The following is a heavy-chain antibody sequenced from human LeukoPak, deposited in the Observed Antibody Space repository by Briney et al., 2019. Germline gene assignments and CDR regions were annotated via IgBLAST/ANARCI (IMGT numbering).Heavy chain of an antibody. CDR2: ISGSGGST. Sequence: GGSLRLSCAASGFTFSSYAMSWVRQAPGKGLEWVSAISGSGGSTYYAGSVKGRFAISRDNSKNTLYLQMNSLRAEDTAVYYCAKDKEPGIVVVPGAIDYWGQGTLVTVSS. J-gene: IGHJ4*02. CDR1: GFTFSSYA. CDR3: AKDKEPGIVVVPGAIDY. V-gene: IGHV3-23*01. D-gene: IGHD2-2*01.